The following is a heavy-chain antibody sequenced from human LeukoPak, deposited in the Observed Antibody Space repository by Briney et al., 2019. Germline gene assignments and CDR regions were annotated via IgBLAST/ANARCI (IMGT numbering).Heavy chain of an antibody. J-gene: IGHJ5*02. CDR3: ARGDSTGTYNWFDP. Sequence: MSSETLSLTCTVSGGSISSYYWSWIRQPPGKGLEWIGYIYYSGSTNYNPSLKSRVTISVDTSKNQFSLKLSSVTAADTAVYYCARGDSTGTYNWFDPWGQGTLVTVSS. CDR1: GGSISSYY. V-gene: IGHV4-59*01. CDR2: IYYSGST. D-gene: IGHD1-14*01.